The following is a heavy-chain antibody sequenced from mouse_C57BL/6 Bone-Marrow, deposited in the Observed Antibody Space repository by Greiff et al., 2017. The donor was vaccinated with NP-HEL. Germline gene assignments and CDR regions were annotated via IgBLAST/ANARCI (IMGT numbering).Heavy chain of an antibody. CDR2: IYPRSGNT. V-gene: IGHV1-81*01. Sequence: QVQLQQSGAELARPGASVKLSCKASGYTFTSYGISWVKQRTGQGLEWIGEIYPRSGNTYYNEKFKGKATLTADKSSSTAYMELRSLTSEDSVVYFCARLGRFAYWGQGTLVTVSA. D-gene: IGHD4-1*01. CDR1: GYTFTSYG. J-gene: IGHJ3*01. CDR3: ARLGRFAY.